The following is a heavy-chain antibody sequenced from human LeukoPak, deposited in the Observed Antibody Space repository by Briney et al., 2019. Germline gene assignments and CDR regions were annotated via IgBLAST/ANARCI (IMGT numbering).Heavy chain of an antibody. CDR3: AREGLGWFDP. Sequence: SETLSLTCTVSGGSLSSSSYYWGWLRQPPGKGLEWIGSIYYSGSTYYNPSLKSRVTISVDTSKNQFPLKLCSVTAADTAVYYCAREGLGWFDPWGQGTLVTVSS. J-gene: IGHJ5*02. D-gene: IGHD3-16*01. CDR2: IYYSGST. CDR1: GGSLSSSSYY. V-gene: IGHV4-39*06.